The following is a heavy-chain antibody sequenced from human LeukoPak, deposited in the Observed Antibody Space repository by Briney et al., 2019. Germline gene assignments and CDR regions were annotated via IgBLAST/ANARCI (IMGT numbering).Heavy chain of an antibody. CDR3: ARDQYTYGYYGYYYSYMDV. Sequence: ASVKVSCMPSGVTFTDDYIHWVRQAPGQGLEWMGRINPNTGGTNYAQNFQGRVTMTRDTSISTAYMELSSLRSDDTAVYYCARDQYTYGYYGYYYSYMDVWGKGTTVTVSS. D-gene: IGHD3-10*01. V-gene: IGHV1-2*06. J-gene: IGHJ6*03. CDR2: INPNTGGT. CDR1: GVTFTDDY.